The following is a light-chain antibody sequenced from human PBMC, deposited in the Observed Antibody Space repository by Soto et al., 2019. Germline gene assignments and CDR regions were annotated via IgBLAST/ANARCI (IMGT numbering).Light chain of an antibody. CDR2: DVT. V-gene: IGLV2-14*01. CDR1: SSDVSAYDF. Sequence: QSALTQPASVSGSPGQSITISCTGTSSDVSAYDFVSWYQHYPGKAPKLVTFDVTHRPPGISDRFSGSKSANTASLMISGLQAEDEAFYYCSSYTTRSTLVFGGGTKLTVL. CDR3: SSYTTRSTLV. J-gene: IGLJ2*01.